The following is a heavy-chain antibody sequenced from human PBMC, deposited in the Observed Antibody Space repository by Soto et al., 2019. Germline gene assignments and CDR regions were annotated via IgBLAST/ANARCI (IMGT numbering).Heavy chain of an antibody. CDR2: IYYSGST. CDR1: GGSISSGGYY. J-gene: IGHJ6*03. D-gene: IGHD3-3*01. CDR3: ARVNSEALEWSSYYYYYMDV. V-gene: IGHV4-31*03. Sequence: QVQLQESGPGLVKPSQTLSLTCTVSGGSISSGGYYWSWIRQHPGNGLEWIGYIYYSGSTYYNPSLKGRVTISVDTSKNQCSLKLSSVTAADTAVYYCARVNSEALEWSSYYYYYMDVWGKGTTVTVSS.